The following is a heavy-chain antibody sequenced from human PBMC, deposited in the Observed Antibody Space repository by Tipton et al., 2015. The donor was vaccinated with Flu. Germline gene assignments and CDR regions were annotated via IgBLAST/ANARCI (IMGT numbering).Heavy chain of an antibody. CDR3: ARDPSYGSGSYYPFDY. Sequence: LRLSCAISGDSVSSNSAAWNWIRQSPSRGLEWLGRTYYRSKWYNDYAVSVKSRITINPVTSKNQFSLQLNSVTPEDTAVYYCARDPSYGSGSYYPFDYWGQGTLVTVSS. CDR2: TYYRSKWYN. V-gene: IGHV6-1*01. J-gene: IGHJ4*02. CDR1: GDSVSSNSAA. D-gene: IGHD3-10*01.